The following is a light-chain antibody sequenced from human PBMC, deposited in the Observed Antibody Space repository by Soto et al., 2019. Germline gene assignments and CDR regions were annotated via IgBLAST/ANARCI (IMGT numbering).Light chain of an antibody. CDR3: CSYGDTTAVYV. Sequence: QSALTQPASVSGSPGQSITISCTGTSSDIGDYTHVSWYQQHPGKAPKLIIYEVSDRPSGVSNRFSGSKSGNTASLTISGLQTEDEADYYCCSYGDTTAVYVFGGGTKLTVL. CDR2: EVS. CDR1: SSDIGDYTH. V-gene: IGLV2-14*01. J-gene: IGLJ1*01.